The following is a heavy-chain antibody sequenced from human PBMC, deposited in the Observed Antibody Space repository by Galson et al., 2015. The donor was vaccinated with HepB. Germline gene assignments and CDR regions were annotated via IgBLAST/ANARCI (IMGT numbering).Heavy chain of an antibody. CDR1: GGTFSSYA. Sequence: SVKVSCKASGGTFSSYAISWVRQAPGQGLEWMGGIIPIFGTANYAQKFQGRVTITADESTSTAYMGLSSLRSEDTAVYYCARRDITMIVGVAAFDIWGQGTMVTVSS. CDR2: IIPIFGTA. J-gene: IGHJ3*02. V-gene: IGHV1-69*13. D-gene: IGHD3-22*01. CDR3: ARRDITMIVGVAAFDI.